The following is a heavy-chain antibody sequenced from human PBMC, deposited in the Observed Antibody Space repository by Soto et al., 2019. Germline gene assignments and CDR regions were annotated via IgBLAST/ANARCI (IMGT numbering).Heavy chain of an antibody. D-gene: IGHD3-10*01. CDR3: GRTYTGG. CDR2: ISGSEDRT. V-gene: IGHV3-23*01. CDR1: GFSLRDNA. J-gene: IGHJ4*02. Sequence: LQSGGGVVQPGESLRLSCAASGFSLRDNALSWVRQAAGGGLEGVSGISGSEDRTNYADFVRGRFIISKDRAKNTLYLDMSGLRVDDTAVYFCGRTYTGGWGQGTLVTVSS.